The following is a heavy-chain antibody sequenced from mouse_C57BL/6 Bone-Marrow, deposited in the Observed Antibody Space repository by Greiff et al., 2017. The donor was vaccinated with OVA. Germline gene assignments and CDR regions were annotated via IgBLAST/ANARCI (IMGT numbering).Heavy chain of an antibody. V-gene: IGHV1-61*01. CDR2: IYPSDSET. CDR1: GYTFTSYW. J-gene: IGHJ2*01. Sequence: QVQLKQPGAELVRPGSSVKLSCKASGYTFTSYWMAWVKQRPGQGLEWIGNIYPSDSETHYHQKFKDKATLTVDKSSSTAFMQLSSLTSEDSAVYYGASSDGYSDYWGQGTTLTVSS. CDR3: ASSDGYSDY. D-gene: IGHD2-3*01.